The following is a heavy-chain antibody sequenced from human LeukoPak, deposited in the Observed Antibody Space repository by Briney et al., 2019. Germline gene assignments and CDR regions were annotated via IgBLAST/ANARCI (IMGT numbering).Heavy chain of an antibody. CDR1: GFTFSSYW. Sequence: GGSLRLSCAASGFTFSSYWMSWVRQAPGKGLEWVANIKQDGSEKYYVDSVKGRFTISRDNAKNSLSLQMNSLSAEDTAVYYCVRELVPQSINSGYDSFHIWGQGTMVTVSS. V-gene: IGHV3-7*01. D-gene: IGHD5-12*01. J-gene: IGHJ3*02. CDR3: VRELVPQSINSGYDSFHI. CDR2: IKQDGSEK.